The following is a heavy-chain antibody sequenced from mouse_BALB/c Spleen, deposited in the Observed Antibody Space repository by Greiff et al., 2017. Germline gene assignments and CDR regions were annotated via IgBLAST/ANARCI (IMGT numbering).Heavy chain of an antibody. CDR3: ARSGGTGPRAMDY. CDR1: GFNIKDYY. CDR2: IDPENGDT. Sequence: EVQLQQSGAELVRSGASVKLSCTASGFNIKDYYMHWVKQRPEQGLEWIGWIDPENGDTEYAPKFQGKATMTADTSSNTAYLQLSSLTSEDTAVYYCARSGGTGPRAMDYGGQGTSVTVSS. V-gene: IGHV14-4*02. D-gene: IGHD1-1*02. J-gene: IGHJ4*01.